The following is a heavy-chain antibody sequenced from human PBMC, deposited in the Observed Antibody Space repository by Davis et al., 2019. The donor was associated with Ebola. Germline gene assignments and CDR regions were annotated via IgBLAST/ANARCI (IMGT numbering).Heavy chain of an antibody. D-gene: IGHD2-2*01. CDR1: GFSFSNAW. CDR2: IKSKTDGGTT. J-gene: IGHJ6*02. Sequence: GESLKISCAASGFSFSNAWMNWVRQAPGKGLEWVGRIKSKTDGGTTDYAAPVKGRFTIPRDDSNNTPYLQMNSLKTEDTAVYYCTTVAPPHCSSTSCYHYYYYYYGMDVWGQGTTVTVSS. V-gene: IGHV3-15*07. CDR3: TTVAPPHCSSTSCYHYYYYYYGMDV.